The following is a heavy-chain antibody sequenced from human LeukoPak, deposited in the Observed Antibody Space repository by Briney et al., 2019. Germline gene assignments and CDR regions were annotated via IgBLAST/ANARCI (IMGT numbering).Heavy chain of an antibody. V-gene: IGHV3-30*04. Sequence: GRSLRLSCAASGFTFSSYAMHWVRQAPGKGLEWVAVISYDGSNKYYADSVKGRFTISRDNSKNTLYLQMNSLRAEDTAVYYCARDMTTVTSVYYYYYYMDVWGKGTTVTVSS. CDR2: ISYDGSNK. J-gene: IGHJ6*03. CDR3: ARDMTTVTSVYYYYYYMDV. D-gene: IGHD4-17*01. CDR1: GFTFSSYA.